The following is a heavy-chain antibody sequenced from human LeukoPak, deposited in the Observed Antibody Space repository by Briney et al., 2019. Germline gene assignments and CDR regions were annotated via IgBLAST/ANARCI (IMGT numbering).Heavy chain of an antibody. D-gene: IGHD3-22*01. CDR3: ARVWAYYYDSSGPIASD. Sequence: PGGSLRLSCAASGFTFSSYSMNWVRQAPGKGLEWVSSISSSSSYIYYADSVKGRFTISRDNAKNSLYLQMNSLRAEDTAVYYCARVWAYYYDSSGPIASDWGQGTLVTVSS. V-gene: IGHV3-21*01. CDR2: ISSSSSYI. J-gene: IGHJ4*02. CDR1: GFTFSSYS.